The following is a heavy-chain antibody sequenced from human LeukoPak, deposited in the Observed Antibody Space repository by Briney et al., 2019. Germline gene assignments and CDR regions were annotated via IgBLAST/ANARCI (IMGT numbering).Heavy chain of an antibody. CDR3: AKVPDRRWLQSVYFDY. D-gene: IGHD5-24*01. J-gene: IGHJ4*02. CDR2: ISGSGGST. CDR1: GFTFSSYS. Sequence: TGGSLRLSCAASGFTFSSYSMNWVRQAPGKGLEWVSAISGSGGSTYYADSVKGRFTISRDNSKNTLYLQMNSLRAEDTAVYYCAKVPDRRWLQSVYFDYWGQGTLVTVSS. V-gene: IGHV3-23*01.